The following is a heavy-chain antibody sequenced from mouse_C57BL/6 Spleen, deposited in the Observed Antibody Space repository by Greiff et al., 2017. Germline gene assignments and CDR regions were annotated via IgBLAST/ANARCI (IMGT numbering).Heavy chain of an antibody. V-gene: IGHV1-69*01. Sequence: VQLQQPGAELVMPGASVKMSFKASGYTFTSYWMHWVKQRPGQGLEWIGEIDPSDSYTNYNQKFKGKSTLTVDKSSSTAYMQLSSLTSEDSAVYYCARSSYYGSSYLDYWGQGTTLTVSS. D-gene: IGHD1-1*01. J-gene: IGHJ2*01. CDR3: ARSSYYGSSYLDY. CDR1: GYTFTSYW. CDR2: IDPSDSYT.